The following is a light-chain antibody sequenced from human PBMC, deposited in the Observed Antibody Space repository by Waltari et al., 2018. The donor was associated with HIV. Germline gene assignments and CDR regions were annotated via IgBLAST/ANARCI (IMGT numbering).Light chain of an antibody. V-gene: IGKV1-39*01. CDR3: QQSYTAPWT. Sequence: DIQMTQSPSSLSASVGDRVTITCRASQYINNFLNWYQQKPGKAPKLLIHTASDLQTGVPSRFTGRVSGTDFTLTLSGLQPEDSATYYCQQSYTAPWTFGQGSKV. J-gene: IGKJ1*01. CDR1: QYINNF. CDR2: TAS.